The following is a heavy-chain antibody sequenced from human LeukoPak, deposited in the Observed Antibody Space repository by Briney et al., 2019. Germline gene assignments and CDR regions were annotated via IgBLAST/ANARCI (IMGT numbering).Heavy chain of an antibody. Sequence: NPSETLSLTCTVSGGSISSYYWSWIRQPPGKGLEWIGYIYYSGSTNYNPSHKSRVTISVDTSKNQFSLKLSSVTAADTAVYYCARASARNGDDAFDIWGQGTMVTVSS. J-gene: IGHJ3*02. CDR3: ARASARNGDDAFDI. D-gene: IGHD7-27*01. CDR1: GGSISSYY. CDR2: IYYSGST. V-gene: IGHV4-59*01.